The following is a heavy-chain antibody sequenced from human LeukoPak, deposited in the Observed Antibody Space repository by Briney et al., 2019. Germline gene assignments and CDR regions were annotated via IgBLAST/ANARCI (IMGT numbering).Heavy chain of an antibody. J-gene: IGHJ3*01. D-gene: IGHD6-25*01. Sequence: GASVKVSCKASGYTFTSNGISWVRQAPGQGLEWMGWISANSGNTNYAQKFQDRVVLTTDTSTTTAYMELRSLRSDDTAMYYCARDRLHAFDFWGRGTMVTVSS. CDR3: ARDRLHAFDF. V-gene: IGHV1-18*01. CDR1: GYTFTSNG. CDR2: ISANSGNT.